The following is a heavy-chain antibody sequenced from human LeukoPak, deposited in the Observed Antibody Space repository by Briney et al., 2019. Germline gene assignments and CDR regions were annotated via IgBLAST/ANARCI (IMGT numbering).Heavy chain of an antibody. CDR1: GYDFSSYG. V-gene: IGHV1-18*01. CDR2: ISVYDGKT. D-gene: IGHD4-23*01. J-gene: IGHJ4*02. CDR3: ARHMTTVVTSLDY. Sequence: PAASVKVSCKASGYDFSSYGLSWVRHVPGQGLQWMGWISVYDGKTDYGPLQGRVTMTTDTFTGTAYMELRNLRSEDTAIYYCARHMTTVVTSLDYWGQGTMVTVSS.